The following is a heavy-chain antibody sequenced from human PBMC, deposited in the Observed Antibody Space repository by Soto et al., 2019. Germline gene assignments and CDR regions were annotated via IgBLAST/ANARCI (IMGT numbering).Heavy chain of an antibody. D-gene: IGHD6-19*01. J-gene: IGHJ3*02. CDR2: IGTAGDT. Sequence: EVQLVESGGGLVQPGGSLRLSCAASGFTFSSYDMHWVRQATGKGLEWVSAIGTAGDTYYPGSVKGRFTISRENAKNSLYLQMNSLSAGDTAAYYCARAVAVAGYDAFDIWGQGTMVTVAS. V-gene: IGHV3-13*04. CDR1: GFTFSSYD. CDR3: ARAVAVAGYDAFDI.